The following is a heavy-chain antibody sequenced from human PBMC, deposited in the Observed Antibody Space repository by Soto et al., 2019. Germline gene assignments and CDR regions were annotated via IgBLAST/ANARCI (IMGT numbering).Heavy chain of an antibody. CDR1: GYNFTRFG. Sequence: QFQLVQSGAEVKKPGASVRVSCKASGYNFTRFGITWVRQAPGQGLGWMGWMGARSGHRRQAPRFQGRLTMTTDASLSTAYIELRSLRSDDTALYYCGRERQQQAQEEYCQFTGMDVWGQGTMVIVSS. D-gene: IGHD6-13*01. J-gene: IGHJ6*02. CDR2: MGARSGHR. V-gene: IGHV1-18*01. CDR3: GRERQQQAQEEYCQFTGMDV.